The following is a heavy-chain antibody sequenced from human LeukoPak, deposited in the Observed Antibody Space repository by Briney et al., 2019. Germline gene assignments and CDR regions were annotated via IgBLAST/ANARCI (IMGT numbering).Heavy chain of an antibody. J-gene: IGHJ4*02. V-gene: IGHV3-21*01. Sequence: GGSLRLSCAASGFTFSSYNMNWVRQAPGKGLEWVSSISSSSYIYYADSVKGRFTISRDNAKNSLYLQMNSLRAEDTAVYYCAREWLISMPYFDYWGQGTLVTVSS. CDR3: AREWLISMPYFDY. CDR1: GFTFSSYN. CDR2: ISSSSYI. D-gene: IGHD6-19*01.